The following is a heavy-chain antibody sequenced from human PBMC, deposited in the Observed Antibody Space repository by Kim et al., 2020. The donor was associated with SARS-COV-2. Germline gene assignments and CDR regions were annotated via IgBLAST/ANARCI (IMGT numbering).Heavy chain of an antibody. CDR3: ARPNNYDILTGYSNAFDI. CDR2: ISAYNGNT. V-gene: IGHV1-18*04. D-gene: IGHD3-9*01. Sequence: ASVKVSCKASGYTFTSYGISWVRQAPGQGLEWMGWISAYNGNTNYAQKLQGRVTMTTDTSTSTAYMELRSLRSDDTAVYYCARPNNYDILTGYSNAFDIWGQGTMVTVSS. CDR1: GYTFTSYG. J-gene: IGHJ3*02.